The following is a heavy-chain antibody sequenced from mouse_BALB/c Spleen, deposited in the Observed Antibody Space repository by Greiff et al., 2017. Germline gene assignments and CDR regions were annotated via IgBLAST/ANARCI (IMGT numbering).Heavy chain of an antibody. CDR2: ISSGGSYT. CDR3: ARVIRRYFDY. Sequence: EVKLMESGGGLVKPGGSLKLSCAASGFTFSSYTMSWVRQTPEKRLEWVATISSGGSYTYYPDSVTGRFTISRDNAKNTLYLEMSSLRSEDTAMYYCARVIRRYFDYWGQGTTLTVSS. V-gene: IGHV5-6-4*01. D-gene: IGHD2-12*01. J-gene: IGHJ2*01. CDR1: GFTFSSYT.